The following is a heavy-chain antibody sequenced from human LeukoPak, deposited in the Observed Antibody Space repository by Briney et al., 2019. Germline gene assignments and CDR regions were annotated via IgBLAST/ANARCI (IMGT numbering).Heavy chain of an antibody. CDR1: GGSFSGYY. Sequence: SETLSFTCAVYGGSFSGYYWSWIRQPPGKGLEWLGEINHSGSTNYNPSLKSRVTISVDTSKNQFSLKLSSVTAADTAVYYCARGLGATAYYYYGMDVWGQGTTVTVSS. D-gene: IGHD1-26*01. V-gene: IGHV4-34*01. CDR3: ARGLGATAYYYYGMDV. CDR2: INHSGST. J-gene: IGHJ6*02.